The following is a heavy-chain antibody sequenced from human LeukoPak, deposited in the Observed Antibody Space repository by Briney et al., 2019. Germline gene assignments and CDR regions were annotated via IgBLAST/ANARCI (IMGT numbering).Heavy chain of an antibody. CDR2: VYYSGNT. Sequence: SETLSLTCTVSGGSTSSYFWSWIRQPPGKGLEWIGYVYYSGNTNYNPSFKSRVTISLDTSKNQLSLKLSSVTAADTAVYYCARILSDYDSSGYYSSYFDQWGQGTLVTVSS. CDR1: GGSTSSYF. CDR3: ARILSDYDSSGYYSSYFDQ. D-gene: IGHD3-22*01. V-gene: IGHV4-59*08. J-gene: IGHJ4*02.